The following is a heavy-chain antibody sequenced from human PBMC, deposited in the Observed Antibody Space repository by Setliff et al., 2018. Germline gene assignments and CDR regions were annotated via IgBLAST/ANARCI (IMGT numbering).Heavy chain of an antibody. V-gene: IGHV3-9*01. Sequence: PGGSLRLSCAASGFTFDDYAMHWVRQAPGKGLEWVPGISCNSGSIGYADSVKGRFTISRDNAKNSLYLQMNSLRAEDTALYYCAKDTERGYSYGYSDYWGQGTLVTVSS. D-gene: IGHD5-18*01. J-gene: IGHJ4*02. CDR3: AKDTERGYSYGYSDY. CDR1: GFTFDDYA. CDR2: ISCNSGSI.